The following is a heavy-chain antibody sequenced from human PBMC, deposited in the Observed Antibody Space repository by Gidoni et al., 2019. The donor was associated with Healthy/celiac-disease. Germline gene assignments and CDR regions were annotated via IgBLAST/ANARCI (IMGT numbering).Heavy chain of an antibody. J-gene: IGHJ4*02. Sequence: QVQLVESGGGVVQPGRSLRLSCAASGFTFSSYGMHWVRQAPGKGLEWVAVISYDGSNKYYADSVKGRFTISRDNSKNTLYLQMNSLRAEDTAVYYCARGSSSGSLGSDYWGQGTLVTVSS. V-gene: IGHV3-30*03. CDR1: GFTFSSYG. CDR3: ARGSSSGSLGSDY. CDR2: ISYDGSNK. D-gene: IGHD3-22*01.